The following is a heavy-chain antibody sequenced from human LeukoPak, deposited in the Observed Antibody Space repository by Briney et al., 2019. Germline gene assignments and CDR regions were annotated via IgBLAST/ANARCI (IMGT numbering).Heavy chain of an antibody. J-gene: IGHJ5*02. D-gene: IGHD2-15*01. V-gene: IGHV1-2*02. CDR2: ISPKSGGT. CDR1: GYSFTDYY. Sequence: ASVKVSCKTSGYSFTDYYIHWVRQAPGQGFEWLGWISPKSGGTNYAQKFQDSVSLTRDTSIDTAYMELTSLRLDDTAIYYCARGVAANSRRLDPWGQGTLITVSS. CDR3: ARGVAANSRRLDP.